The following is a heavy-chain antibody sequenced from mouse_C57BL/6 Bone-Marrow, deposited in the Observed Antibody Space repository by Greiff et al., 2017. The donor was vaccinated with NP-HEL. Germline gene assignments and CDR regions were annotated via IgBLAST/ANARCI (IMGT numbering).Heavy chain of an antibody. J-gene: IGHJ2*01. V-gene: IGHV1-74*01. CDR1: GYTFTSYW. Sequence: QVQLQQPGAELVRPGSSVKLSCKASGYTFTSYWMDWVKQRPGQGLEWIGRIHPSDSDTNYNQKFKGKATLTVDKSSSTAYMQLSSLTSEDSAVYYCAIWTVVATDYWGQGTTLTVSS. D-gene: IGHD1-1*01. CDR3: AIWTVVATDY. CDR2: IHPSDSDT.